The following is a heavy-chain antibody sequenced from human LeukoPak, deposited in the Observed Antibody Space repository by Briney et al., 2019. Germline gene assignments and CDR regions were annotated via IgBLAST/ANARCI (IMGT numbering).Heavy chain of an antibody. J-gene: IGHJ6*03. CDR3: ARDPAHGIVGATSGSYYMDV. V-gene: IGHV1-2*02. CDR1: GYTFTGYY. CDR2: INPNSGGT. Sequence: GASVKVSCKASGYTFTGYYMHWVRQAPGQGLEWMGWINPNSGGTNCAQKFQGRVTMTRDTSISTAYMELSRLRSDDTAVYYCARDPAHGIVGATSGSYYMDVWGKGTTVTVSS. D-gene: IGHD1-26*01.